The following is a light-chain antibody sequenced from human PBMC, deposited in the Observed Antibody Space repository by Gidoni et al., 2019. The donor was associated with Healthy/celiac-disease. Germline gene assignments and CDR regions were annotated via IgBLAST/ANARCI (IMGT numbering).Light chain of an antibody. CDR2: DAS. Sequence: DIQMTQSPSTLSASVGDRVTITCRASRSISSWLAWYQQKPGKAPKLLIYDASSLESGVPSRFSGSGSGTEFTLTISSLQPDDFATYYCQQYNSYSRTFGQXTKVEIK. J-gene: IGKJ1*01. CDR3: QQYNSYSRT. CDR1: RSISSW. V-gene: IGKV1-5*01.